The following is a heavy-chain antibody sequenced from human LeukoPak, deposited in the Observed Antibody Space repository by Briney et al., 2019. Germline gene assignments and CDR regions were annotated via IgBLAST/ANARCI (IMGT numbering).Heavy chain of an antibody. CDR1: GFTFSTYA. Sequence: GGSLRLSCAASGFTFSTYAMSWVRQAPGKGLEWVSSISGSGGNTSYADSVKGRFIISRDNSRNTLYVQMNSLRAEDTAVYYCAKDHARMDVWGQGTTVTVSS. CDR2: ISGSGGNT. CDR3: AKDHARMDV. J-gene: IGHJ6*02. V-gene: IGHV3-23*01.